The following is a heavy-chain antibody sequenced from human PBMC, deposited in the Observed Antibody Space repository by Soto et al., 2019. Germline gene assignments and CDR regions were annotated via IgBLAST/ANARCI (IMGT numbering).Heavy chain of an antibody. CDR2: ISGSGGST. CDR1: GFTFSSYA. CDR3: AKVDTGDIVVVPAAIPYYYGMDV. J-gene: IGHJ6*02. V-gene: IGHV3-23*01. D-gene: IGHD2-2*01. Sequence: EVQLLESGGGLVQPGGSLRLSCAASGFTFSSYAMSWVRQAPGKGLEWVSAISGSGGSTYYADSVKGRFTISRDNSKNTFYLQMNSLRAEDTAVYYCAKVDTGDIVVVPAAIPYYYGMDVWGQGTTVTVSS.